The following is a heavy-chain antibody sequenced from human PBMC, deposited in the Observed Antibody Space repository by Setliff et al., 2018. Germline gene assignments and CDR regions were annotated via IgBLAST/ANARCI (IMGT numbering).Heavy chain of an antibody. CDR2: IIPILGIA. V-gene: IGHV1-69*10. Sequence: GASVKVSCKASGGTFSSYAISWVRQAPGQGLEWMGGIIPILGIADYAQKFQGSVTITTDESTSTAYMELSSLRSEDTAVYYCASPDYQYYYYYGMDVWGQGTTVTVSS. CDR1: GGTFSSYA. CDR3: ASPDYQYYYYYGMDV. J-gene: IGHJ6*02. D-gene: IGHD3-16*01.